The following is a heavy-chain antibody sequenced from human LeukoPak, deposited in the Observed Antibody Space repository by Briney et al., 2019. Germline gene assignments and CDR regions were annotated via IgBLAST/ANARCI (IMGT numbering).Heavy chain of an antibody. J-gene: IGHJ6*02. V-gene: IGHV3-23*01. CDR3: ARRAYGSGGYDLYYYYGMDV. D-gene: IGHD3-10*01. CDR2: ISGSGGST. CDR1: GFTFNSYA. Sequence: GGSLRLSCAASGFTFNSYAMSWVRQAPGKGLEWVSGISGSGGSTFYADSVKGRFTISRDNSKNTLYLQMNSLRAEDTAAYYCARRAYGSGGYDLYYYYGMDVWGQGTTVTVSS.